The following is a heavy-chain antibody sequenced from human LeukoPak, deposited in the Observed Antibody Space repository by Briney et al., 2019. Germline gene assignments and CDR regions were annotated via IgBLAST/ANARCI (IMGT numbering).Heavy chain of an antibody. CDR3: VRQQSGNWNDVGLDY. CDR1: GGSISSYY. V-gene: IGHV4-59*08. CDR2: IYYSGST. Sequence: SETLSLTCTVSGGSISSYYWSWIRQPPGQGLGWVGYIYYSGSTNYNPSLKSRGTISVYTSKNQFSLKLTSVTAADTAVYYCVRQQSGNWNDVGLDYWGQGTLVTVSS. D-gene: IGHD1-1*01. J-gene: IGHJ4*02.